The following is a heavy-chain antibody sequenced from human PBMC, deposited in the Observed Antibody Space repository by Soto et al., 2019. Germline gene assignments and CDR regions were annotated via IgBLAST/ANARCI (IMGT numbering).Heavy chain of an antibody. J-gene: IGHJ4*02. CDR1: GGSFSGYY. V-gene: IGHV4-34*01. CDR3: ARLGY. CDR2: INHSGST. Sequence: PSETLSLTXAVYGGSFSGYYWSWIRQPPGKGLEWIGEINHSGSTNYNPSLKSRVTISVDTSKNQFSLKLSSVTAADTAVYYCARLGYRGQGTLVTVSS.